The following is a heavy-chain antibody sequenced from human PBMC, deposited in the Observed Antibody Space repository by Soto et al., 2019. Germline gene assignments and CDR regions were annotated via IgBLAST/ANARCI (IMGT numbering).Heavy chain of an antibody. CDR1: GFTFSSYG. CDR2: IWYDGSNK. D-gene: IGHD4-17*01. Sequence: QVQLVESGGGVVQPGRSLRLSCAASGFTFSSYGMHWVRQAPGKGLEWVAVIWYDGSNKYYADSVKGRFTISRDNSKNTLYLQMNSLRAEDTAVYYCARDLRYGDYHDYWGQGTLVTVSS. CDR3: ARDLRYGDYHDY. J-gene: IGHJ4*02. V-gene: IGHV3-33*01.